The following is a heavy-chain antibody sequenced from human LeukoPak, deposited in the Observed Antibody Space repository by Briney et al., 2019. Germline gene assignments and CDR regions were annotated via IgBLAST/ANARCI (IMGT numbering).Heavy chain of an antibody. CDR2: VRGSGSDT. CDR3: AKTSRENSAYDSPFDY. CDR1: GFTFSTYA. D-gene: IGHD5-12*01. Sequence: GGSLRLSCAASGFTFSTYAMSWVRQAPGKGLEWVSAVRGSGSDTYYADSVKGRFTISRDNSKNTVFLQMNSLRAGDTVIYYCAKTSRENSAYDSPFDYWGQGTLVTVSS. V-gene: IGHV3-23*01. J-gene: IGHJ4*02.